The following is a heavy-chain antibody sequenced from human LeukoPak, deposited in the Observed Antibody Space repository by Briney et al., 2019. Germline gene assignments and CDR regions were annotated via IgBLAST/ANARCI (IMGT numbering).Heavy chain of an antibody. D-gene: IGHD3-10*01. CDR1: GGTFSSYA. Sequence: SVKVSCKASGGTFSSYAISWVRQAPGQGLEWMGGIIPIFGTANYAQKFQGRVTITTDESTSTAYMELSSLRSEDTAVYYCARGYYYGSGTLNYYYYMDVWGKGTTVTVSS. V-gene: IGHV1-69*05. CDR2: IIPIFGTA. CDR3: ARGYYYGSGTLNYYYYMDV. J-gene: IGHJ6*03.